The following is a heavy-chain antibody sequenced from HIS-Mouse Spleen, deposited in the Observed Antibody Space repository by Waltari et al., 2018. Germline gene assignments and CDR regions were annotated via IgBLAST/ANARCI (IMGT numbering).Heavy chain of an antibody. D-gene: IGHD5-18*01. CDR2: VNPNRGNT. J-gene: IGHJ5*02. CDR1: GYTFTSYD. V-gene: IGHV1-8*01. Sequence: QVQLVQSGAEVKKPGASVKVSCKASGYTFTSYDINWVRQATGQGREWMGWVNPNRGNTGYAQKFQGRVTMNRNTSISTAYMELSSLRSEDTAVYYCARIGSHRRGYSYGYWFDPWGQGTLVTVSS. CDR3: ARIGSHRRGYSYGYWFDP.